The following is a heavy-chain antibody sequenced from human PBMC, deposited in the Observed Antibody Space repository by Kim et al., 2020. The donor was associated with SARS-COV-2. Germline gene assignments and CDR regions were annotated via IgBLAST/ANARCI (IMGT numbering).Heavy chain of an antibody. V-gene: IGHV3-21*04. CDR2: ISSSSSYI. Sequence: GGSLRLSCAASGFTFSSYSMNWVRQAPGKGLEWVSSISSSSSYIYYADSVKGRFTISRDNAKNSLYLQMNSLRAEDTAVYYCASSPGIAVVGVWGQGTTVTVSS. CDR1: GFTFSSYS. J-gene: IGHJ6*02. D-gene: IGHD6-19*01. CDR3: ASSPGIAVVGV.